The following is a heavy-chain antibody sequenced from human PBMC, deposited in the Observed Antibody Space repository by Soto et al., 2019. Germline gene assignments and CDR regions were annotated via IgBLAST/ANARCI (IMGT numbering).Heavy chain of an antibody. Sequence: QMQLVQSGPEVKKPGTSVKVSCKASGFTFTSSAVQGVRQARGQRLEWIGWIVVGSGNTNYAQKFQERVTITRDMSTRTAYMEMSSLRSEDTAVYYCAAEATVTKYYYYYGMDVWGHGTTVTVSS. D-gene: IGHD4-17*01. CDR2: IVVGSGNT. V-gene: IGHV1-58*01. J-gene: IGHJ6*02. CDR1: GFTFTSSA. CDR3: AAEATVTKYYYYYGMDV.